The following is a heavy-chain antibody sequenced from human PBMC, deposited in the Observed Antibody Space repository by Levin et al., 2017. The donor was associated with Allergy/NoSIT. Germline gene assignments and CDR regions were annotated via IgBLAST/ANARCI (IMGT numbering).Heavy chain of an antibody. D-gene: IGHD1/OR15-1a*01. Sequence: PSETLSLTCTVSTGSIIGYFWSWIRQSPGKGLEWLGCFSLSGNTNYNPSLKSRLTISVDTSRNRFFLNLNSLTAADTAVYYCARGPPPREQNALPPSPYGMDVWGQGATVTVSS. J-gene: IGHJ6*02. V-gene: IGHV4-59*01. CDR3: ARGPPPREQNALPPSPYGMDV. CDR1: TGSIIGYF. CDR2: FSLSGNT.